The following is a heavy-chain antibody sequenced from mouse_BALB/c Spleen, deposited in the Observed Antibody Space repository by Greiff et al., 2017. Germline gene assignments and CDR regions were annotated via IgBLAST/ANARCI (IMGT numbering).Heavy chain of an antibody. J-gene: IGHJ2*01. CDR3: ARSPLYDGFYFDY. V-gene: IGHV5-6-5*01. Sequence: EVQVVESGGGLVKPGGSLKLSCAASGFTFSSYAMSWVRQTPEKRLEWVASISSGGSTYYPDSVKGRFTISRDNARNILYLQMSSLRSEDTAMYCCARSPLYDGFYFDYWGQGTTLTVSS. CDR1: GFTFSSYA. D-gene: IGHD2-3*01. CDR2: ISSGGST.